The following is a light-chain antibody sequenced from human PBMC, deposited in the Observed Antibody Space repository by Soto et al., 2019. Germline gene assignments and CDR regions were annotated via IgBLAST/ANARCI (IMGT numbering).Light chain of an antibody. CDR1: QSVSSSY. J-gene: IGKJ1*01. CDR3: QQYGSSLTWT. V-gene: IGKV3-20*01. CDR2: GAS. Sequence: EIVLTQSPGTLSLSPGERATLSCRASQSVSSSYLAWYQQKPGQAPRLLIYGASSRATGIPDRFSGSGSGTDFTLIISRVEPEDFAVYYCQQYGSSLTWTFGQGTKVEIK.